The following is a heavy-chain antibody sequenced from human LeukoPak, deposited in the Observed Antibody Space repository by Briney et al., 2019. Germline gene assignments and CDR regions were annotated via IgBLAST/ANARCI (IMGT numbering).Heavy chain of an antibody. V-gene: IGHV3-66*01. CDR3: AREQSYCSSTSCYTWGY. D-gene: IGHD2-2*02. Sequence: GGSLRLSCAASGFTVSSNYMSWVRQAPGKGLEWVSVIYSGGSTYYADSVKGRFTISRDNAKNSLYLQMNSLRVEDTAVYYCAREQSYCSSTSCYTWGYWGQGTLVTVSS. CDR1: GFTVSSNY. CDR2: IYSGGST. J-gene: IGHJ4*02.